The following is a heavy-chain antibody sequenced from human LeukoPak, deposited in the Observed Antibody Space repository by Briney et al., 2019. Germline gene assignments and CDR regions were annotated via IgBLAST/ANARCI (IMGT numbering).Heavy chain of an antibody. J-gene: IGHJ4*02. D-gene: IGHD3-22*01. Sequence: GGSLRLSCAASGFTFSSYAMSWVRQAPGKGLEWVSAISGSGSYTDYADSVKGRFTISKDNSKNTLYMRMSSLRAEDTAVYYCAKRRYDSSGHFDSWGQGTLVTVSS. CDR1: GFTFSSYA. V-gene: IGHV3-23*01. CDR2: ISGSGSYT. CDR3: AKRRYDSSGHFDS.